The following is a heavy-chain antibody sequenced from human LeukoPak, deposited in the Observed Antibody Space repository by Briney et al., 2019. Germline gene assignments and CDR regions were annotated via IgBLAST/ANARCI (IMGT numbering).Heavy chain of an antibody. J-gene: IGHJ3*02. V-gene: IGHV3-30*04. CDR3: ARDPPYYYDSSGYFGAFDI. CDR2: ISYDGSNK. D-gene: IGHD3-22*01. CDR1: GFTFSSYA. Sequence: PGRSLRLSCAASGFTFSSYAMHRVRQAPGKGLEWVAVISYDGSNKYYADSVKGRFTISRDNSKNTLYLQMNSLRAEDTAVYYCARDPPYYYDSSGYFGAFDIWGQGTMVTVSS.